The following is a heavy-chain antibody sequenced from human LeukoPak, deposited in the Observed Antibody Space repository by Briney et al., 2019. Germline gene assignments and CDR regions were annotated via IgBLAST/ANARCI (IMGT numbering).Heavy chain of an antibody. Sequence: ASVKVSCKASGYTFTDHYIHWVRQAPGQGLEWMGRINPNSGGTNVAQEFQGRVTMTRDTSISTAYMELSGLRSDDTAMYYCARDLAGNYYSSSWYGYYYYYMDVWGKGTTVTVSS. CDR3: ARDLAGNYYSSSWYGYYYYYMDV. D-gene: IGHD6-13*01. CDR1: GYTFTDHY. V-gene: IGHV1-2*06. J-gene: IGHJ6*03. CDR2: INPNSGGT.